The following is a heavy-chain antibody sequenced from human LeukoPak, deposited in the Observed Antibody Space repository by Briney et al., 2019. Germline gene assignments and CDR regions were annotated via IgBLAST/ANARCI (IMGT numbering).Heavy chain of an antibody. CDR1: GFTFSSYN. D-gene: IGHD6-13*01. CDR2: ISSSSYI. J-gene: IGHJ4*02. Sequence: GSLRLSCAASGFTFSSYNMNWVRQAPGKGLEWVSFISSSSYIYYADSVKGRFTISRDNAKNSLYLQMNSLRAEDTAVYYCARAPGYRGFLDYWGQGTLVTVSS. V-gene: IGHV3-21*01. CDR3: ARAPGYRGFLDY.